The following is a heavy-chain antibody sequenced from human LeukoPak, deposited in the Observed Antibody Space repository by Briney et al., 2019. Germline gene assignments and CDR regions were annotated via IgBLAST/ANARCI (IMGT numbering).Heavy chain of an antibody. D-gene: IGHD2-21*02. Sequence: GGSLRLSCASSGFTFSGYGMSWVRQAPGKGLEWVSTISGSGGSTYYADSAGGRFTISRDNSKNTLYVQMRSLRAEDTAVYYCAKDVLFVLVTGDDALDIWGQGTMVTVSS. V-gene: IGHV3-23*01. CDR1: GFTFSGYG. J-gene: IGHJ3*02. CDR2: ISGSGGST. CDR3: AKDVLFVLVTGDDALDI.